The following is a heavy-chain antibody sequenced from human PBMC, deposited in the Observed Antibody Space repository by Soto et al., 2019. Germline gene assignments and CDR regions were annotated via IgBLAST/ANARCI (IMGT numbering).Heavy chain of an antibody. CDR2: IHHSGST. V-gene: IGHV4-4*02. D-gene: IGHD2-8*01. J-gene: IGHJ5*02. CDR3: ARRKLEMMYVGWFDP. CDR1: GDSISSRNW. Sequence: QVQLQESGPGLVKPSETLSLTCAVSGDSISSRNWWSWVRQTPGKGLEYIGEIHHSGSTNYNPSLKSRVTMSVDKSKIQFSLNLNSVTAADTASYYCARRKLEMMYVGWFDPWGQGTPVTVSS.